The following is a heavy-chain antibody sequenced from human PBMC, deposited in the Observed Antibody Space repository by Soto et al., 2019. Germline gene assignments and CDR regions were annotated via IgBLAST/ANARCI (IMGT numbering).Heavy chain of an antibody. CDR1: GFSFTNYW. CDR3: ARIESIARNWFDP. V-gene: IGHV5-10-1*01. J-gene: IGHJ5*02. Sequence: GGSLKTCCKGSGFSFTNYWISWVRQMPGKGLEWMGNIDPVDSYANYSPSFQGHVTFSVDTSISTAYLQWSSLKASDTAMYFCARIESIARNWFDPWGQGTLVTVSS. D-gene: IGHD6-13*01. CDR2: IDPVDSYA.